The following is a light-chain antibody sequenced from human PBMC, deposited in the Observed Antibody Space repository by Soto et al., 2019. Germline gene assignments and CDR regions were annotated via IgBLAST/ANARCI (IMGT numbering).Light chain of an antibody. CDR3: QQHDSWPRT. V-gene: IGKV3-15*01. CDR1: QSVYNN. CDR2: GAS. J-gene: IGKJ1*01. Sequence: EIVLTQSTATLSLSPGETATLSCRASQSVYNNLAWYQQRPGQAPRLLIHGASTRATGVPAKVSGSGSGTEFTLTISSLQSEDFAVYYCQQHDSWPRTFGQGTKVDIK.